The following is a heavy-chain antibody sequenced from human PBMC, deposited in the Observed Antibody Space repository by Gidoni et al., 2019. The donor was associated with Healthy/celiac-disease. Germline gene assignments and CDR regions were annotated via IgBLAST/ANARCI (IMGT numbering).Heavy chain of an antibody. V-gene: IGHV3-30-3*01. CDR2: ISYDGSNK. CDR3: ARDKLLGHDSSGYYSN. D-gene: IGHD3-22*01. J-gene: IGHJ4*02. CDR1: GFTFSSYA. Sequence: QVQLVESGGGVVQPGRSLRLSCAASGFTFSSYAMHWVRQAPGKGLEWVAVISYDGSNKYYADSVKGRFTISRDNSKNTLYLQMNSLRAEDTAVYYCARDKLLGHDSSGYYSNWGQGTLVTVSS.